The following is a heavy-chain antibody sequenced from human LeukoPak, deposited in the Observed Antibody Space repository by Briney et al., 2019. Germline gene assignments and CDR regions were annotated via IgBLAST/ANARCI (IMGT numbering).Heavy chain of an antibody. CDR1: GGSISSYY. Sequence: SETLSLTCTVSGGSISSYYWSWIRQPPGKGLEWIGYIYYSGSTNYNPSLKSRVTISVDTSKNQFSLKLSSVTAADTAVYYCARSSRYYYYYYYMDVWGKGTTVTVSS. CDR3: ARSSRYYYYYYYMDV. D-gene: IGHD6-6*01. J-gene: IGHJ6*03. V-gene: IGHV4-59*12. CDR2: IYYSGST.